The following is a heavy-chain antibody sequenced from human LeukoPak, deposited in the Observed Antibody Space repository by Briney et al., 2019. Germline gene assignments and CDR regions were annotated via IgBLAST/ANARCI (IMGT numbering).Heavy chain of an antibody. Sequence: SETLSLTCTVSGGSISSGSYYWSWIRQPAGKGLGWIGRIYTSGSTNYNPSLKSRVTISVDTSKNQFSLKLSSVTAADTAVYYCARTTVTTDYYYYYMDVWGKGTTVT. CDR3: ARTTVTTDYYYYYMDV. CDR1: GGSISSGSYY. D-gene: IGHD4-17*01. CDR2: IYTSGST. V-gene: IGHV4-61*02. J-gene: IGHJ6*03.